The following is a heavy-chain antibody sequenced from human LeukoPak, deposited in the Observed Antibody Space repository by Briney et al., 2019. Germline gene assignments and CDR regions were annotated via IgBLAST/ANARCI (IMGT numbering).Heavy chain of an antibody. CDR2: IIPILGIA. J-gene: IGHJ3*02. CDR3: ARVPWGGPAAAFDI. V-gene: IGHV1-69*04. Sequence: ASVKVSCKASGGTFSSYAISWVRQAPGQGLEWMGRIIPILGIANYAQKFQGRVTITADKSTSAAYMELSSLRSEDTAVYYCARVPWGGPAAAFDIWGQGTMVTVSS. D-gene: IGHD3-16*01. CDR1: GGTFSSYA.